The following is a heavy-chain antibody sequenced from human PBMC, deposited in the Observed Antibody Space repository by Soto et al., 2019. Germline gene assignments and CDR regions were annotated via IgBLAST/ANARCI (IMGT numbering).Heavy chain of an antibody. CDR1: GYSFTSYW. CDR2: IYPGDSDT. Sequence: GESLKISCKGSGYSFTSYWIGWVRQMPGKGLEWMGIIYPGDSDTRYSPSFQGQVTISADKSISTTYLQWSSLKASDTAMYYCARKVYYDFWSGYYTGGMEDAFDIWGQGTMVTVSS. V-gene: IGHV5-51*01. CDR3: ARKVYYDFWSGYYTGGMEDAFDI. J-gene: IGHJ3*02. D-gene: IGHD3-3*01.